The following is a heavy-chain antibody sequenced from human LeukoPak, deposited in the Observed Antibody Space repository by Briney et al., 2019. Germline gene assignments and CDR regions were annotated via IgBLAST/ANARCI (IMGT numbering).Heavy chain of an antibody. V-gene: IGHV3-30*18. CDR2: ISYDGSNK. D-gene: IGHD3-9*01. Sequence: GGSLRLSCAASGFTFSSYGMHWVRQAPGKGLEWVAVISYDGSNKYYADSVKGRFTISRDNSKNTLYLQMNSLRAEDTAVYYCAKDSGRYFDWLSSIDYWGQGTLVTVSS. J-gene: IGHJ4*02. CDR3: AKDSGRYFDWLSSIDY. CDR1: GFTFSSYG.